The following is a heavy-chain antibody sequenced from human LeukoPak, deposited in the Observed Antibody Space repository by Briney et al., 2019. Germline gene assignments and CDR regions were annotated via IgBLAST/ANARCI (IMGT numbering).Heavy chain of an antibody. Sequence: GASVKVSCKASGYTFTSYYMHWVRQAPGQGLERMGIINPSGGSTSYAQKFQGRVTMTRDTSTSTVYMELSSLRSEDTAVYYCARDYGSGWYYDYWGQGTLVTVSS. CDR1: GYTFTSYY. CDR3: ARDYGSGWYYDY. D-gene: IGHD6-19*01. J-gene: IGHJ4*02. V-gene: IGHV1-46*01. CDR2: INPSGGST.